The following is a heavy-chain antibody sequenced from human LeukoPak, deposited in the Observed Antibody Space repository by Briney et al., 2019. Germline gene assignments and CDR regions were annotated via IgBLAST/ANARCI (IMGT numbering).Heavy chain of an antibody. D-gene: IGHD3-9*01. V-gene: IGHV4-31*03. Sequence: SQTLSLTCTVSGGSISSGGYNWSWIRQHPGKGLEWIGYIYYSGSTYYNPSLKSRVTISVDTSKNQFSLKLSSVTAADTAVYYCAREEGNAGYYDYWGQGTLVTVSS. CDR1: GGSISSGGYN. J-gene: IGHJ4*02. CDR3: AREEGNAGYYDY. CDR2: IYYSGST.